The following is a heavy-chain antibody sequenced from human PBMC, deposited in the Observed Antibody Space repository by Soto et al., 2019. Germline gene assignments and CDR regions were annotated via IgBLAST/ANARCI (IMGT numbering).Heavy chain of an antibody. D-gene: IGHD2-2*01. CDR3: ARSLGYCSSTSCKGRYYYYGMDV. CDR1: GGSISSYY. CDR2: IYYSGST. J-gene: IGHJ6*02. Sequence: LSLTCTVSGGSISSYYWSWIRQPPGKGLEWIGYIYYSGSTNYNPSLKSRVTISVDTSKNQFSLKLSSVTAADTAVYYCARSLGYCSSTSCKGRYYYYGMDVWGQGTTVTSP. V-gene: IGHV4-59*01.